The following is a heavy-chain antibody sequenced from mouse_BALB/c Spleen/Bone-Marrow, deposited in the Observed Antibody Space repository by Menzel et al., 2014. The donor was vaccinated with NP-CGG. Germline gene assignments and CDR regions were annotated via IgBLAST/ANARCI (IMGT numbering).Heavy chain of an antibody. Sequence: EVQLVESGGGRMQPGGSLKLSCADSGFDFSRYWMRWVRQAPGKGLEWIGEINPDSSTINYTPSLKDKFIISRDNAKNTLYLQMSKVRSEDTALYYCARMHYYGYVAYWGQGTLVTVSA. D-gene: IGHD1-2*01. V-gene: IGHV4-1*02. CDR2: INPDSSTI. CDR3: ARMHYYGYVAY. CDR1: GFDFSRYW. J-gene: IGHJ3*01.